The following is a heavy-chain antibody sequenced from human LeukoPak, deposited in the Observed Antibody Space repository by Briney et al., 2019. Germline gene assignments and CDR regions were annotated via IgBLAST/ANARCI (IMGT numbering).Heavy chain of an antibody. V-gene: IGHV3-7*01. D-gene: IGHD3-3*01. CDR3: ARDGNGHYDFWSGPIY. CDR2: IKQDGSEK. J-gene: IGHJ4*02. CDR1: GFTFSSYW. Sequence: GGSLRLSCAASGFTFSSYWMSWVRQAPGKGLEWVANIKQDGSEKYYVDSVKGRFTISRDNAKNSLYLQMNSLRAEDTAVYYCARDGNGHYDFWSGPIYWGQGTLVTVSS.